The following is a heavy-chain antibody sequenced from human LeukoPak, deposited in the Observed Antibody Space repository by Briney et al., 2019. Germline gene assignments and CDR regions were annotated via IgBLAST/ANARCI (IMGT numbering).Heavy chain of an antibody. CDR2: IYYSGST. D-gene: IGHD3-22*01. V-gene: IGHV4-39*01. CDR1: GGSISSSSYY. J-gene: IGHJ2*01. Sequence: PSETLSLTCTVSGGSISSSSYYWGWIRQPPGKGLEWIGSIYYSGSTYYNPSLKSRVTISVDTSKNQFSLKLSSVTAADTAVYYCARGRVYYDSSGYYFPWYFDLWGRGTLVTVSS. CDR3: ARGRVYYDSSGYYFPWYFDL.